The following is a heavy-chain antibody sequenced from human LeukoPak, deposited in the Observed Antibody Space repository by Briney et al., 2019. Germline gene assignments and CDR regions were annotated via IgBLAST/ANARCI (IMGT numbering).Heavy chain of an antibody. V-gene: IGHV4-61*01. CDR2: IYYSGST. CDR3: ATGRWGSSWYRGFDP. Sequence: PSETLSLTCTVSGGSVSSGSYYWSWIRQPPGEGLEWIGYIYYSGSTNYNPSLKSRVTISVDTSKNQFSLKLSSATAADTAVYYCATGRWGSSWYRGFDPWGQGTLVTVSS. J-gene: IGHJ5*02. CDR1: GGSVSSGSYY. D-gene: IGHD6-13*01.